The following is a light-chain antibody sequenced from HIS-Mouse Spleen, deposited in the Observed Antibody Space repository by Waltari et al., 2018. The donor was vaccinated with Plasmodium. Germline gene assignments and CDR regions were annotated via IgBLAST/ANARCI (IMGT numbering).Light chain of an antibody. V-gene: IGKV1-39*01. CDR2: AAS. J-gene: IGKJ1*01. CDR3: QQNYNTWT. Sequence: DIQMTQSPSSLSASVGDRVTITCRASQIISSYVNWYQQKLGKAPKLLIYAASSLHSGGPSRFSGSGSGTDFTLTISSLQPEDFATYYCQQNYNTWTFGQGAKVEIK. CDR1: QIISSY.